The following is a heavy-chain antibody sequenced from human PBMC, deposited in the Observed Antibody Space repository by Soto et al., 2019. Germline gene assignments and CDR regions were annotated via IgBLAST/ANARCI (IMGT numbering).Heavy chain of an antibody. CDR2: IYYTGTT. CDR1: GGSIGTSSYH. J-gene: IGHJ4*02. D-gene: IGHD2-2*01. CDR3: TRRMFASSPSDY. V-gene: IGHV4-39*01. Sequence: SETLSLTCSVSGGSIGTSSYHWDWVRQSPGRGLEWIGTIYYTGTTSYNPSLKSRVTISVDTSKNQFSLKLASVTAADTAIYYCTRRMFASSPSDYWGQGSLVTVSS.